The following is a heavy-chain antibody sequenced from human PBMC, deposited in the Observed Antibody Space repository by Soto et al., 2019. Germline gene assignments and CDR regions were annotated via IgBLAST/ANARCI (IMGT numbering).Heavy chain of an antibody. Sequence: PGGSLRLSCAASGFTFSSYWMSWVRQAPGKGLEWVANIKQDGSEKYYVDSVKGRFTISRDNAKNSLYLQMNSLRAEDTAVYYCAREEDIVATTNLDYWGQGTLVTVSS. V-gene: IGHV3-7*01. D-gene: IGHD5-12*01. CDR1: GFTFSSYW. J-gene: IGHJ4*02. CDR2: IKQDGSEK. CDR3: AREEDIVATTNLDY.